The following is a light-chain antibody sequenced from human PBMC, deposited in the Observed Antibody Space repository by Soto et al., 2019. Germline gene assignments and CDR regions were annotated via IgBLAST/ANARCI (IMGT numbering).Light chain of an antibody. CDR2: GAS. V-gene: IGKV3-11*01. Sequence: EIVLTQSPAPLSSSPGERATLSCRASQSVSSSLAWYQQKPGQAPRLLIYGASNRAGGIPARFSGSGSGTDFTLTISSLEPEDFAVYYCQQRSNWPVTCGQGTRLESK. J-gene: IGKJ5*01. CDR1: QSVSSS. CDR3: QQRSNWPVT.